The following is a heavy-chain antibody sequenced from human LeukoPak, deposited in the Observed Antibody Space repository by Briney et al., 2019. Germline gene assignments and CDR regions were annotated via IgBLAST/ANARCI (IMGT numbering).Heavy chain of an antibody. CDR3: ARAPRITIFGVVILKENYYYYMDV. D-gene: IGHD3-3*01. Sequence: SETLSLTCTVSGDSISNNNFYWVWLRQTPGKVLECIGSVYYSGSTYSNPSLKSRVTISADTSKNQFSLKLSSVTAADTAVYYCARAPRITIFGVVILKENYYYYMDVWGKGTTVTVSS. CDR2: VYYSGST. V-gene: IGHV4-39*07. J-gene: IGHJ6*03. CDR1: GDSISNNNFY.